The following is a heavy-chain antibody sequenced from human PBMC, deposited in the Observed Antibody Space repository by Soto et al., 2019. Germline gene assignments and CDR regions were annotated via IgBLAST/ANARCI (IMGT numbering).Heavy chain of an antibody. CDR2: INQDGSEK. J-gene: IGHJ4*02. V-gene: IGHV3-7*05. Sequence: EVQLVESGGGLVQPGGSLRLSCAASGFTFSSYWMNWVRQAPGKGLEWVANINQDGSEKYYVDSVKGRFTISRDNAKNSLYLQMNSLRTEDTAVYYCARGTITAPRIDYWGQGTLGTVSS. CDR3: ARGTITAPRIDY. D-gene: IGHD6-13*01. CDR1: GFTFSSYW.